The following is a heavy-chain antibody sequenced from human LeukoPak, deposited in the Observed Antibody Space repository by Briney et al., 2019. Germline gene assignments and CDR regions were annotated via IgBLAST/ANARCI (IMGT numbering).Heavy chain of an antibody. CDR2: INPNSGGT. J-gene: IGHJ4*02. V-gene: IGHV1-2*02. CDR1: GYTFTGYW. CDR3: ARDLRRIAVAGMRFDY. D-gene: IGHD6-19*01. Sequence: ASVKVSCKASGYTFTGYWMHWVRQAPGQGLEWMGWINPNSGGTNYAQKFQGRVTMTRDTSISTAYMELSRLRSDDTAVYYCARDLRRIAVAGMRFDYWGQGTLVTVSS.